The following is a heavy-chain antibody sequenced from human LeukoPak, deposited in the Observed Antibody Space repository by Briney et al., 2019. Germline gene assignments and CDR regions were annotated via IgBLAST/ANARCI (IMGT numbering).Heavy chain of an antibody. D-gene: IGHD6-6*01. CDR1: GFTFSSYG. Sequence: PGGSLRLSCAASGFTFSSYGMNWVRQAPGKGLEWVANIKEDGSEKYYVDSVKGRFTISRDNAKNSLYLQMNSLRAEDTAVYYCARIDIAGRLAPLDCWGQGTLVTVSS. J-gene: IGHJ4*02. V-gene: IGHV3-7*01. CDR2: IKEDGSEK. CDR3: ARIDIAGRLAPLDC.